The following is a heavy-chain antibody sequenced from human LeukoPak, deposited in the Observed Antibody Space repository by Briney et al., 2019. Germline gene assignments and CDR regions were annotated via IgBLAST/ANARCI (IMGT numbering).Heavy chain of an antibody. V-gene: IGHV3-11*01. CDR3: ARVLYGDYSPFDS. D-gene: IGHD4-17*01. J-gene: IGHJ4*02. CDR1: GFTFSDYY. Sequence: TGGSLRLSCAASGFTFSDYYMSWIRQSPGKGLEWVSYISSSGFTIFYADSVMGRFTISKDNARNSLYLQMNSLRAEDTAVYYCARVLYGDYSPFDSWGQGTLVTVSS. CDR2: ISSSGFTI.